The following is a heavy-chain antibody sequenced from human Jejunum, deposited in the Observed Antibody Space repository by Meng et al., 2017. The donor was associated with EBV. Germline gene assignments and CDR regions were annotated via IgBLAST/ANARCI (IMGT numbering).Heavy chain of an antibody. Sequence: QVQLQESGPGLVQPSGTLSLTCTVSGGSINSKNWWHWVRLAPGKGLEWIGEIDHSGSTHYNPSLKSRVTISLGTSMNQFSLELTSPTAADTAVYYCARDSQYLARGYFDYWGQGALVTVSS. V-gene: IGHV4-4*02. D-gene: IGHD2/OR15-2a*01. J-gene: IGHJ4*02. CDR1: GGSINSKNW. CDR3: ARDSQYLARGYFDY. CDR2: IDHSGST.